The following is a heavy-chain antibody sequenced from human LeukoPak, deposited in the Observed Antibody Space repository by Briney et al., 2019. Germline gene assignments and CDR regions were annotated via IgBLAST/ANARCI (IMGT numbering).Heavy chain of an antibody. CDR2: IDWDDDK. D-gene: IGHD6-19*01. CDR1: GFSLSTSGMC. CDR3: ARSSPYSSGWYYFDY. J-gene: IGHJ4*02. V-gene: IGHV2-70*11. Sequence: SGPTLVNPTQTLTLTCTFSGFSLSTSGMCVSWIRQPPGKALEWLARIDWDDDKYYSTSLKTRLTISKDTSKNQVVLTMTNMDPVDTATYYCARSSPYSSGWYYFDYWGQGTLVTVSS.